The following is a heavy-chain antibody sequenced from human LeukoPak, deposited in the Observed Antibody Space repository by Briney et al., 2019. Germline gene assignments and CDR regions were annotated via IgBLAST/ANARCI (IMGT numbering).Heavy chain of an antibody. D-gene: IGHD6-6*01. CDR2: IYHSGST. V-gene: IGHV4-59*12. CDR1: GGSISSYY. Sequence: PSETLSLTCTVSGGSISSYYWSWIRQPAGKGLEWIGYIYHSGSTYYNPSLKSRVTISVDRSKNQFSLKLSSVTAADTAVYYCARDGGIAARSAFDIWGQGTMVTVSS. CDR3: ARDGGIAARSAFDI. J-gene: IGHJ3*02.